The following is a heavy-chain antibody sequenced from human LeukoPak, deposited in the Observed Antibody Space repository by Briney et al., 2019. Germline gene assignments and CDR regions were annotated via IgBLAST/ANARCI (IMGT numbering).Heavy chain of an antibody. J-gene: IGHJ4*02. CDR2: ISSSSSYI. Sequence: PGGSLRLSCAAPGFTFSSYSMNWVRQAPGKGLKWVSSISSSSSYIYYADSVKGRFTISRDNAKNSLYLQMNSLRAEDTAVYYCARSRTAMIVVVMSDYWGQGTLVTVSS. CDR1: GFTFSSYS. D-gene: IGHD3-22*01. V-gene: IGHV3-21*01. CDR3: ARSRTAMIVVVMSDY.